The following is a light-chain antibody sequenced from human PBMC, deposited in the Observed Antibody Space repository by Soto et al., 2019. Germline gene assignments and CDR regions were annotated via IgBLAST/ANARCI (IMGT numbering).Light chain of an antibody. V-gene: IGKV1-5*01. CDR1: QFISSW. Sequence: DIQMTQSPSTPSASVGDRVTITCRASQFISSWLAWYQQKPGKVPKLLIFHASNLESGVPSRFSGSGSGTEFTLTISSLQPDDFATYYCQQYNSYPWTFGQGTKVEI. CDR2: HAS. CDR3: QQYNSYPWT. J-gene: IGKJ1*01.